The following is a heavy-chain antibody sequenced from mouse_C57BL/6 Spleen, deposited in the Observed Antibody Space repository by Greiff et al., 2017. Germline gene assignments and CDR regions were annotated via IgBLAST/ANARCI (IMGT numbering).Heavy chain of an antibody. D-gene: IGHD2-1*01. Sequence: EVQGVESGAELVRPGASVKLSCKASGFNIKDDYMHWVKQRTEQGLEGLGWIDPENGDNESDSQFQGKATITADTSSNTAYLQLSSLTSEDTAFYYWTTGGNYKWFAYWGQGTLVTVSA. V-gene: IGHV14-4*01. J-gene: IGHJ3*01. CDR2: IDPENGDN. CDR1: GFNIKDDY. CDR3: TTGGNYKWFAY.